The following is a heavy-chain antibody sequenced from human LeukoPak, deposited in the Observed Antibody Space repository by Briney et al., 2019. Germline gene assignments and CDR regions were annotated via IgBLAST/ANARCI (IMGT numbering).Heavy chain of an antibody. CDR3: AKQADSYGSPSSYMDV. V-gene: IGHV3-23*01. CDR1: GFTFSNYG. D-gene: IGHD5-18*01. J-gene: IGHJ6*03. CDR2: ITGSGGNT. Sequence: GGSLRLSCAASGFTFSNYGMNWVRQAPGKGLEWVSGITGSGGNTYYADSVKGRFTISRDNSKNTMYLQMNSLRAEDTAVYYCAKQADSYGSPSSYMDVWGKGTTVTISS.